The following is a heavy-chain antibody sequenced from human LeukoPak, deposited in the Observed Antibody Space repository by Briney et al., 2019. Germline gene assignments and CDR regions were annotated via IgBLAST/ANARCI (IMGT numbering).Heavy chain of an antibody. Sequence: PGGSLRLSCTASGFTFSSYAMHWVRQAPGKGLEWLAFIRYDGTNTHYADSVKGRFTISRDNSENTLYLQMNTLTIEDTAVYYCAKLAELVVTNTWFDPWGQGTLVTVSS. CDR1: GFTFSSYA. V-gene: IGHV3-30*02. CDR2: IRYDGTNT. J-gene: IGHJ5*02. CDR3: AKLAELVVTNTWFDP. D-gene: IGHD2-15*01.